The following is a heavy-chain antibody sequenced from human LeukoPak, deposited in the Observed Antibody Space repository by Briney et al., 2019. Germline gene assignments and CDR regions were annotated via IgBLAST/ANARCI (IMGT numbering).Heavy chain of an antibody. Sequence: SETLSLTCTVSRGSISSGSYYWRWIRQPAGMGLEWIGRIYTSGSTNYNPSLKRRVTISVDTSKNQFSLKLCSLSAADTVVYYCARGVLEWLSFDNWGQGTRVTVSS. CDR2: IYTSGST. V-gene: IGHV4-61*02. CDR1: RGSISSGSYY. J-gene: IGHJ4*02. CDR3: ARGVLEWLSFDN. D-gene: IGHD3-3*01.